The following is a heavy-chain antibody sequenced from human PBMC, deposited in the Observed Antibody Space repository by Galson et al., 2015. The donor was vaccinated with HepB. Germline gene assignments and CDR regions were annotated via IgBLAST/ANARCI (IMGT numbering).Heavy chain of an antibody. CDR2: IKQDGSEK. D-gene: IGHD3-16*02. V-gene: IGHV3-7*03. Sequence: WVRQAPGKGLEWVANIKQDGSEKYYVDSVKGRFTISRDNAKNSLYLQMNSLRAEDTAVYYCARHYDYVWGSYRIPGGYFDYWGQGTLVTVSP. J-gene: IGHJ4*02. CDR3: ARHYDYVWGSYRIPGGYFDY.